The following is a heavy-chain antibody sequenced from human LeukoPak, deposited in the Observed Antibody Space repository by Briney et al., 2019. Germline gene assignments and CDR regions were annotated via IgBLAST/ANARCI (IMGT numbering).Heavy chain of an antibody. CDR3: TRGSLSGSSRDY. D-gene: IGHD1-26*01. CDR2: MNPDTGDT. Sequence: ASVRVSCKASGYTFTGYDINWVRQATGQGLEWMGWMNPDTGDTGYAQRFQGRVTMTRNSSIDTAYMELSGLRSEDTAVYYCTRGSLSGSSRDYWGQGTLLTVSS. J-gene: IGHJ4*02. V-gene: IGHV1-8*01. CDR1: GYTFTGYD.